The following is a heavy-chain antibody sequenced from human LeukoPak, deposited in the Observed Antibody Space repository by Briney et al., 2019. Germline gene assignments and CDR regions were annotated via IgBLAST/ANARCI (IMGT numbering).Heavy chain of an antibody. J-gene: IGHJ4*02. CDR2: INSDGSST. CDR3: ARFGYYYGSGRGQQTGDY. CDR1: GFTFISYW. Sequence: PGGSLRLSCAASGFTFISYWMHWVRQAPGKGLVWVSRINSDGSSTSYADSVKGRFTISIDNAKNTLYLQMNSLRAEDTAVYYCARFGYYYGSGRGQQTGDYWGQGTLVTVSS. D-gene: IGHD3-10*01. V-gene: IGHV3-74*01.